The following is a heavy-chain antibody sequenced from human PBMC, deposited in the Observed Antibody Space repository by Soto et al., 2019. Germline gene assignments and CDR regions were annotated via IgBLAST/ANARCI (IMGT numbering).Heavy chain of an antibody. D-gene: IGHD5-18*01. CDR1: GYTFTGYY. CDR2: INPNSGGT. J-gene: IGHJ4*02. Sequence: ASVKVSCKASGYTFTGYYMHWVRQAPGQGLEWMGWINPNSGGTNYAQKFQGRVTMTRDTSISTAYMELSRLRSDDTAVYYCARASDTAMAAFDYWGQGTLVTVSS. V-gene: IGHV1-2*02. CDR3: ARASDTAMAAFDY.